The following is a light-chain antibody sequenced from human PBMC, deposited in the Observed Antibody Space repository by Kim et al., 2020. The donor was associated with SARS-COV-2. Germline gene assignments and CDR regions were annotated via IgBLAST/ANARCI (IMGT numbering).Light chain of an antibody. CDR2: NNN. CDR3: TTWDVSLSAWV. CDR1: SSNIGSQP. Sequence: GQRVTISCFGSSSNIGSQPVNWYQQFPGTVPKLLIYNNNLRPSGVPARFSGSKSGTSASLAISGLQSEDEADYYCTTWDVSLSAWVFGGGTKLTVL. J-gene: IGLJ3*02. V-gene: IGLV1-44*01.